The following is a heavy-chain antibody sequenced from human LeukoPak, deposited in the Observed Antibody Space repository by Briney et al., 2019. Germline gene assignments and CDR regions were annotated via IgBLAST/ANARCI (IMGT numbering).Heavy chain of an antibody. CDR1: GFSLNTRGVG. V-gene: IGHV2-5*02. J-gene: IGHJ4*02. Sequence: SGPTLVNPTQTLTLTCTFSGFSLNTRGVGVGWIRQPPGRALEWLALIYWDDDRRYSPSLKSRLTITKDTSKNQVVLTMTNKDPVDTATYFCAHRKNYYDSSVFDNWGQGTLVTVSS. CDR2: IYWDDDR. D-gene: IGHD3-22*01. CDR3: AHRKNYYDSSVFDN.